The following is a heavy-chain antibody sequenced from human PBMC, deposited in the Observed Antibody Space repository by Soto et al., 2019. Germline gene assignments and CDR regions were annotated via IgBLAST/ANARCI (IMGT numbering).Heavy chain of an antibody. CDR1: GYSFTSYW. Sequence: GESLKISCKGSGYSFTSYWIGWVRQMPGKGLEWMGIIYPGDSDTRYSPSFQGQVTISADKSISTAYLQWSSLKASDTAMYYCARHRDEYCSSTSCRKPYYYYMDVWGKGTTVTVSS. CDR2: IYPGDSDT. J-gene: IGHJ6*03. CDR3: ARHRDEYCSSTSCRKPYYYYMDV. V-gene: IGHV5-51*01. D-gene: IGHD2-2*01.